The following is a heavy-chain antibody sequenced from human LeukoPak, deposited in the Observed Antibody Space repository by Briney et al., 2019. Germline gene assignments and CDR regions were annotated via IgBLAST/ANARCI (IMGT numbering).Heavy chain of an antibody. D-gene: IGHD3-16*02. J-gene: IGHJ3*02. CDR2: IYYSGST. Sequence: SETLSLTCTVSGGSISSYYWSWIRQPPGKGLEWIGYIYYSGSTNYNPSLKSRVTISVDTSKNQFSLKLSSVTAADTAVYYCARGDDYVWGSYRYAFDIWGQGTMVTVSS. CDR1: GGSISSYY. V-gene: IGHV4-59*01. CDR3: ARGDDYVWGSYRYAFDI.